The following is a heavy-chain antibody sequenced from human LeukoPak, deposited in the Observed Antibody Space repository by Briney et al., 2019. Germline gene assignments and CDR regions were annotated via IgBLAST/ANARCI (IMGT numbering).Heavy chain of an antibody. D-gene: IGHD6-13*01. CDR3: ARSGIAAAGYFHSYYQINV. V-gene: IGHV4-39*01. CDR2: IYYSGST. Sequence: PSETLSLTCTVSGGSISGSNYYWAWIRQPPGKGLEWIGSIYYSGSTYYNPSLKSRVTMSVDTSKNQFSLKLNSVTAADTAVYYCARSGIAAAGYFHSYYQINVWGKGTTVTVSS. J-gene: IGHJ6*03. CDR1: GGSISGSNYY.